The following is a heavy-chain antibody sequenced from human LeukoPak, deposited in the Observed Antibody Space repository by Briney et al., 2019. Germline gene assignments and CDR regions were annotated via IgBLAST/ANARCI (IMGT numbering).Heavy chain of an antibody. CDR1: GFPFNAYW. V-gene: IGHV3-74*01. Sequence: GGSLRLSCAASGFPFNAYWMTWVRQAPGKGLVWVSRINSDGSSTSYADSVKGRFTISRDNAKNTLYLQMNSLRAEDTAVYYCARGGRGFFRYYYGMDVWGQGTTVTVSS. CDR2: INSDGSST. CDR3: ARGGRGFFRYYYGMDV. D-gene: IGHD1-26*01. J-gene: IGHJ6*02.